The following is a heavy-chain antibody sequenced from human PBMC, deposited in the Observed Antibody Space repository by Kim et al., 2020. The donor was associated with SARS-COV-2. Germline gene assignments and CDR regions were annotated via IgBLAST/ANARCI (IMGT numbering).Heavy chain of an antibody. CDR1: GFTLGSYW. J-gene: IGHJ4*02. D-gene: IGHD3-16*01. V-gene: IGHV3-74*01. Sequence: GSLRLSCVASGFTLGSYWMHWVRQESGKGLVWVSRINPEGSSTSYADSVKGRFTISRDNAKNTLYLQMNGLRAEDTAIYYCGRGLGGAGDKWGQGTLVT. CDR3: GRGLGGAGDK. CDR2: INPEGSST.